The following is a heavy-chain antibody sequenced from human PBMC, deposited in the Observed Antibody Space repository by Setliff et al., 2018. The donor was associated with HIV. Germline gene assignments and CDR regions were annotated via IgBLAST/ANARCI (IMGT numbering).Heavy chain of an antibody. CDR2: IKQDGSEK. Sequence: GGSPRLSCAASGFTFSDSGMHWVRQAPGKGLEWVANIKQDGSEKYYMDSVKGRFTISRDNAKSSLFLQMNSLRAEDTAVYYCARDKTTGGAYPYFDSWGQGTLVTVSS. J-gene: IGHJ4*02. CDR3: ARDKTTGGAYPYFDS. V-gene: IGHV3-7*01. CDR1: GFTFSDSG. D-gene: IGHD4-4*01.